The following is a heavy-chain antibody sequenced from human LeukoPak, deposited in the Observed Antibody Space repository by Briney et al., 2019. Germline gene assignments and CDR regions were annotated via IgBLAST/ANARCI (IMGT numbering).Heavy chain of an antibody. J-gene: IGHJ5*02. Sequence: PGGSLRLSCAASGFTFSSYGMHWVRQAPGKGLEWVAVISYDGSNKYYADSVKGRFTISRDNSKNTLYLQMNSLRAEDTAVYYCAKSVSKYQLPYWFDPWGQGTLVTVSS. D-gene: IGHD2-2*01. CDR2: ISYDGSNK. CDR1: GFTFSSYG. V-gene: IGHV3-30*18. CDR3: AKSVSKYQLPYWFDP.